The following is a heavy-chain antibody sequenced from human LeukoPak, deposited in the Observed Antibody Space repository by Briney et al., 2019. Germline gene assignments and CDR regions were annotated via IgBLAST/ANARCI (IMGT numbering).Heavy chain of an antibody. D-gene: IGHD3-3*01. CDR2: ISGSGGNT. J-gene: IGHJ4*02. CDR1: GFTFSTYG. Sequence: PGGSLRLSCAASGFTFSTYGMSWVRQAPGKGLEWVASISGSGGNTYYADSVKRRFTISRGNSKNTLSVQMNSLRAEDTALYYCAKDRTHYPFCFDLWGQGTRVTVSS. CDR3: AKDRTHYPFCFDL. V-gene: IGHV3-23*01.